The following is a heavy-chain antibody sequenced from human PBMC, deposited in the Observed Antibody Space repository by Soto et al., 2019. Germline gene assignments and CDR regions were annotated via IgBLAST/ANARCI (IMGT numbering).Heavy chain of an antibody. V-gene: IGHV2-5*02. D-gene: IGHD3-10*01. Sequence: SGPTLVNPTQTLTLTCTLSGFSLSTSAVGVGWIRQPPGKALEWLALIYWDDDKRYSPSLKSRLTVTKDTSKNQVVLTMTNMDPVDTATYYCAHRRRYGSGTVYFDYWGQGTLGTVSS. J-gene: IGHJ4*02. CDR3: AHRRRYGSGTVYFDY. CDR1: GFSLSTSAVG. CDR2: IYWDDDK.